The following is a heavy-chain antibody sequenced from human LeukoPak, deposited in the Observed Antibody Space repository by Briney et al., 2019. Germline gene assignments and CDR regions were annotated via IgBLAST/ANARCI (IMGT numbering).Heavy chain of an antibody. J-gene: IGHJ6*03. Sequence: SVKVSCKASGGTFSSYAISWVRQAPGQGLEWMGGIIPIFGTANYAQKFQGRVTITADKSTSTAYMELSSLRSEDTAVYYCAGGNKLYYYYYMGVWGKGTTVTVSS. V-gene: IGHV1-69*06. CDR2: IIPIFGTA. CDR1: GGTFSSYA. CDR3: AGGNKLYYYYYMGV. D-gene: IGHD4-23*01.